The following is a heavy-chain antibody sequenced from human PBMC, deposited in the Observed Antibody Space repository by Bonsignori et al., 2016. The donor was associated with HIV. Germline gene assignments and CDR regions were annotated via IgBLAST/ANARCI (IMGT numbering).Heavy chain of an antibody. Sequence: SETLSLTCAVYGGSFSDYYWSWTRQSPGKGLEWIGEIDHSGSSNYNPSLKSRVTISVDTSKNQFSLRLSSVTAADTAVYYCARGRGTSAFDIWGQGTMVTVSS. CDR2: IDHSGSS. D-gene: IGHD1-1*01. V-gene: IGHV4-34*01. CDR3: ARGRGTSAFDI. J-gene: IGHJ3*02. CDR1: GGSFSDYY.